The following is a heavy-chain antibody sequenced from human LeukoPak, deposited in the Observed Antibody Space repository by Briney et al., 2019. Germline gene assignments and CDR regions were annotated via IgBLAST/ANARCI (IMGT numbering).Heavy chain of an antibody. CDR2: ISGSGGST. J-gene: IGHJ4*02. CDR3: AKAGVYGSGSYYAFDY. Sequence: GGSLRLSCAASGFTFSSYAMSWVRQAPGKGLEWASAISGSGGSTYYADSVKGRFTISRDNSKNTLYLQMNSLRAEDTAVYYCAKAGVYGSGSYYAFDYWGQGTLVTVSS. V-gene: IGHV3-23*01. D-gene: IGHD3-10*01. CDR1: GFTFSSYA.